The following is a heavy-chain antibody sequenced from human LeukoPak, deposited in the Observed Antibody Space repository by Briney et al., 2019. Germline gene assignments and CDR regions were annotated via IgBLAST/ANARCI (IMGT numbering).Heavy chain of an antibody. CDR1: GFTFSDYY. V-gene: IGHV3-11*04. D-gene: IGHD4-17*01. CDR2: ISSSGSTI. J-gene: IGHJ4*02. CDR3: AKALNYGNFDY. Sequence: TPGGSLRLSCAASGFTFSDYYMSWIRQAPGKGLEWVSYISSSGSTIYYADSVKGRFTISRDNSKNTLYLQMNSLRAEDTAVYYCAKALNYGNFDYWGQGTLVTVSS.